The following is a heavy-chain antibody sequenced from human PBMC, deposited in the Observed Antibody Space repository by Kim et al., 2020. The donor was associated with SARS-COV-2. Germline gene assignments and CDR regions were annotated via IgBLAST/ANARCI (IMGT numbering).Heavy chain of an antibody. CDR2: IRSKANSYAT. CDR3: TSGDYGGYVGVGAFDI. Sequence: GGSLRLSCAASGFTFSGSAMHWVRQASGKGLEWVGRIRSKANSYATAYAASVKGRFTISRDDSKNTAYLQMNSLKTEDTAVYYCTSGDYGGYVGVGAFDIWGKGTMVTVS. D-gene: IGHD4-17*01. CDR1: GFTFSGSA. V-gene: IGHV3-73*01. J-gene: IGHJ3*02.